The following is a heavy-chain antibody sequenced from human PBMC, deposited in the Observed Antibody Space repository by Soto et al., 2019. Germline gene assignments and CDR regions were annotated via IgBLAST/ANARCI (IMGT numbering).Heavy chain of an antibody. J-gene: IGHJ4*02. Sequence: QVQLVQSGAEVQKPGSSVKVSCKASGGTFSSYAISWVRQAPGQGLEWMGGIIPIFGTANYAQKFQGRVTITADESTSTAYMELSSLRSEDTAVYYCARETGSGYSGYDSPFDYWGQGTLVTVSS. CDR1: GGTFSSYA. V-gene: IGHV1-69*01. CDR2: IIPIFGTA. D-gene: IGHD5-12*01. CDR3: ARETGSGYSGYDSPFDY.